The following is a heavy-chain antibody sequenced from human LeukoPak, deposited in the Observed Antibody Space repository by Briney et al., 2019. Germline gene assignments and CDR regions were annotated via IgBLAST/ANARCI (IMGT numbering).Heavy chain of an antibody. V-gene: IGHV3-48*04. J-gene: IGHJ4*02. D-gene: IGHD4-17*01. CDR3: ASLVSGDYDY. CDR1: GFTFSSYS. CDR2: ISSSSSTI. Sequence: PGGSLRLSCAASGFTFSSYSMNWVRQAPGKGLEWVSYISSSSSTIYYADSVKGRFTISRDNAKNSLYLQMNSLRAEDTAVYYCASLVSGDYDYWGQGTLVTVSS.